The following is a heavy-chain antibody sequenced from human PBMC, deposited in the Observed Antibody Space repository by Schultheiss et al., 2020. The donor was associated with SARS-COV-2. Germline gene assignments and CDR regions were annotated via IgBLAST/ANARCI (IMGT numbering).Heavy chain of an antibody. J-gene: IGHJ3*02. Sequence: GESLKISCAASGFTFSSYWMSWVRQAPGKGLEWVANIKQDGSEKYYVDSVKGRFTISRDNAKNSLYLQMNSLRAEDTAVYYCARDSTVAGTHDAFDIWGQGTMVTVSS. CDR1: GFTFSSYW. CDR3: ARDSTVAGTHDAFDI. CDR2: IKQDGSEK. D-gene: IGHD6-19*01. V-gene: IGHV3-7*01.